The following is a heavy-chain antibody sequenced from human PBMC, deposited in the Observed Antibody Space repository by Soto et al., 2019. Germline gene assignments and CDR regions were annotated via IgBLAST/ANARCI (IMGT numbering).Heavy chain of an antibody. V-gene: IGHV4-34*01. CDR3: ARGLISGSHYSGGWYYFDS. Sequence: QVQLQQSGAGLLKPSETLSLTCDAYGGSFSDYIWTWIRQTPGKGLQWIGQINHSGSPNYNPSLKTQVTISVHTFSSQFSLDLSSVAAAGPALYYSARGLISGSHYSGGWYYFDSWGQGTQVTVSS. D-gene: IGHD1-26*01. CDR2: INHSGSP. CDR1: GGSFSDYI. J-gene: IGHJ4*02.